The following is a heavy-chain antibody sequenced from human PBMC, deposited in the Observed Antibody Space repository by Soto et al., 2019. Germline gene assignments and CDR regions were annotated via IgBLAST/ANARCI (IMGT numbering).Heavy chain of an antibody. V-gene: IGHV6-1*01. D-gene: IGHD6-13*01. Sequence: SQTLSLTCAISGDSVSSNSAAWNWIRQSPSRGLEWLGRTYYRSKWYNDYAVSVKSRITINPDTSKNQFSLQLNSVTPEDTAVYYCAREAFKAPGYSSSWEPIDYWGQGTLVTVSS. CDR1: GDSVSSNSAA. J-gene: IGHJ4*02. CDR3: AREAFKAPGYSSSWEPIDY. CDR2: TYYRSKWYN.